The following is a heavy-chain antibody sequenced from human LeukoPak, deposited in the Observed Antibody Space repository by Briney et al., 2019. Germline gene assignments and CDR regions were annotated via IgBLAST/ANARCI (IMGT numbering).Heavy chain of an antibody. D-gene: IGHD5-18*01. V-gene: IGHV3-23*01. J-gene: IGHJ4*02. CDR3: ALHPLGYSHGAVPPYFDY. CDR2: ISGSGGST. Sequence: GGSLSLSCAASGFIFSSYSMSWVRLAPGKGREWVSAISGSGGSTYYADSVKGRFTISRDNSKNTLYLQMNSLRAEDTAVYYCALHPLGYSHGAVPPYFDYWGQGTLVTVSS. CDR1: GFIFSSYS.